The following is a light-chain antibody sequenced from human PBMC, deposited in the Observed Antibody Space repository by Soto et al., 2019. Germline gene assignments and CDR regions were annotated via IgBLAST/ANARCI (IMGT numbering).Light chain of an antibody. J-gene: IGLJ2*01. CDR1: NLENIY. Sequence: SYELIQPPSVSVFPGQTASITCSADNLENIYVSWYQQKPGQSPMLVIYQDTKRPSGIPERFSGSNSGNTATLTIIGTQALDEADYYCQAWGSDTVVFGGGTKLTVL. CDR3: QAWGSDTVV. V-gene: IGLV3-1*01. CDR2: QDT.